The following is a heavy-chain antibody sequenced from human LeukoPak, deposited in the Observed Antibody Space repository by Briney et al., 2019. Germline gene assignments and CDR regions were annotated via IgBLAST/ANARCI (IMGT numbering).Heavy chain of an antibody. Sequence: SETLSLTCTVSGGSISSSSYYWGWIRQPPGKGLEWIGSIYYSGSTYYNPSLKSRVTTSVDTSKNQFSLTLSSVTAADTAVYYCARPRPYCSGGSCYSRGYYMDVWGKGTTVTVSS. CDR2: IYYSGST. CDR3: ARPRPYCSGGSCYSRGYYMDV. J-gene: IGHJ6*03. D-gene: IGHD2-15*01. CDR1: GGSISSSSYY. V-gene: IGHV4-39*01.